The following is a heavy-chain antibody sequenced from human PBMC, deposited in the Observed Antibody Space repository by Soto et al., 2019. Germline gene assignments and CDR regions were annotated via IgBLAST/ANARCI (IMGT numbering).Heavy chain of an antibody. D-gene: IGHD6-13*01. Sequence: EVQLLESGGGLVQPGGSRGFPCEASGFTFGSYPMSWVAQAPGKGLEWVSGITDGGGSTFYANSLQGRFTISRDNSKNTLYLQMSSLTAADTATYYCAKVGLFRNGYMGVVRGDYWGQGTLVTVSA. V-gene: IGHV3-23*01. J-gene: IGHJ4*02. CDR3: AKVGLFRNGYMGVVRGDY. CDR2: ITDGGGST. CDR1: GFTFGSYP.